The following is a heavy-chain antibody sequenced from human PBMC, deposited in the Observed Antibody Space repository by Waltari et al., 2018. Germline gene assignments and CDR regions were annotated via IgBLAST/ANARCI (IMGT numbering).Heavy chain of an antibody. CDR3: ARDLVGSGWSIDY. Sequence: QVQLVQSGAVVKEPGASVKVACKASGYTFTPHDIHWVRQAPGQGLERMGRITPHTGGTYYSQKFQGRVTMTRDMSITTAYMEVSSLRSDDTAVYYCARDLVGSGWSIDYWGQGTLVTVSS. V-gene: IGHV1-2*06. J-gene: IGHJ4*02. CDR2: ITPHTGGT. D-gene: IGHD6-19*01. CDR1: GYTFTPHD.